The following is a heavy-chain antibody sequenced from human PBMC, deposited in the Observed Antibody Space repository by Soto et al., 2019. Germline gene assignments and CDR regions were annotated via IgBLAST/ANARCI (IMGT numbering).Heavy chain of an antibody. Sequence: EVQVVDSGGGVVRPGGSLRLSCAASGFTFDDHGMAWVRQRPGQGLEWVAGINWNGETTDYADSVKGRFTISRDNANNFLFLQMDSLRAEDTALYHCARAISPWLFYLDVWGKGTTVTVS. CDR1: GFTFDDHG. J-gene: IGHJ6*03. V-gene: IGHV3-20*01. CDR2: INWNGETT. CDR3: ARAISPWLFYLDV. D-gene: IGHD5-12*01.